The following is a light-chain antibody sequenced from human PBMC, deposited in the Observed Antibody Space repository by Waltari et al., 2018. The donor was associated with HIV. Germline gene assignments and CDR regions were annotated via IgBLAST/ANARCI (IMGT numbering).Light chain of an antibody. V-gene: IGLV2-23*01. CDR1: SSDTGSDSL. CDR3: CSSVGNRTSFV. CDR2: EGS. Sequence: QSALTQPASVSGSPGQSIIISCTATSSDTGSDSLVSWFHHHPGQAPTLISYEGSNRPSGVLDCFSGSKSGGTASLSISALQAEDEADYYCCSSVGNRTSFVCGSGTRVTVL. J-gene: IGLJ1*01.